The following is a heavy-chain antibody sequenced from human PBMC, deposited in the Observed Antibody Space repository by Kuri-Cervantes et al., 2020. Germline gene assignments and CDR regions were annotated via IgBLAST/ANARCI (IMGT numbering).Heavy chain of an antibody. CDR2: ISYDGSNK. Sequence: GGSLRLSCAASGFTFSSYAMHWVRQAPGKGLEWVAVISYDGSNKYYADSVKGRFTISRDNSKNTLYLEVYSLRVEDTAVYYCARVTLAFDIWGHGTMVTVSS. J-gene: IGHJ3*02. CDR3: ARVTLAFDI. CDR1: GFTFSSYA. D-gene: IGHD1-14*01. V-gene: IGHV3-30-3*01.